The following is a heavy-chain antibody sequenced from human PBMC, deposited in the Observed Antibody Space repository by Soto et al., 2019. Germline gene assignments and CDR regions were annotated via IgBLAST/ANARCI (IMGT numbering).Heavy chain of an antibody. CDR1: GFIFNAYA. CDR2: IGGSGGNT. V-gene: IGHV3-23*01. CDR3: ARVAADYINSADH. D-gene: IGHD4-4*01. Sequence: EVQLLESGGGLVQPGGSLRLSCAASGFIFNAYAMTWVRQAPGKGLEWVPAIGGSGGNTYYAASVKGRFTISRDNSKDTVDLEMNRLRVADTAVYFCARVAADYINSADHWGQGILVTVSS. J-gene: IGHJ4*02.